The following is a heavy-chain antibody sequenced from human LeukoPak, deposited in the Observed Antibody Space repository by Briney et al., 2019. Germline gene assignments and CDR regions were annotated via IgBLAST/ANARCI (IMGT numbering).Heavy chain of an antibody. CDR1: GFTFSNYD. J-gene: IGHJ4*02. CDR2: IRGTGGGGNT. Sequence: GGSLRLSCATSGFTFSNYDMIWVRRAPGKGLEWVSSIRGTGGGGNTYSADSVKGRFTTSRDDSKSTLFPQMHSLTAEDTAVYYCTRNGGGLGYWGQGALVTVSS. D-gene: IGHD3-16*01. CDR3: TRNGGGLGY. V-gene: IGHV3-23*01.